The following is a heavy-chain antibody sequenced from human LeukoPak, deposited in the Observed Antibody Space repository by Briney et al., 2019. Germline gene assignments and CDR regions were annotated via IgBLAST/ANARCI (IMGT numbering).Heavy chain of an antibody. Sequence: ETLSLTCTVSGGSISSSSYYWGWIRQPPGKGLEGIGSIYYSGSTYYNPSLKSRVTISVGTSKDQFSLKLSSVTAADTAVYYCARQFARTIFGVVITDPLFDYWGQGTLVTVSS. V-gene: IGHV4-39*01. J-gene: IGHJ4*02. CDR2: IYYSGST. D-gene: IGHD3-3*01. CDR1: GGSISSSSYY. CDR3: ARQFARTIFGVVITDPLFDY.